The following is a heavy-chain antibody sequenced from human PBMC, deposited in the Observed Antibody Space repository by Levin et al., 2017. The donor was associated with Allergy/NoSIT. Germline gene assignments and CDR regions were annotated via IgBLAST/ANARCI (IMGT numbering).Heavy chain of an antibody. CDR2: ISSSSSYI. CDR3: ARWHYGVAGIH. Sequence: GESLKISCAASGFTFSSYSMNWVRQAPGKGLEWVSSISSSSSYIYYADSVKGRFTISRDNAKNSLYLQMNSLRAEDTAVYYCARWHYGVAGIHWGQGTLVTVSS. V-gene: IGHV3-21*01. J-gene: IGHJ4*02. D-gene: IGHD6-19*01. CDR1: GFTFSSYS.